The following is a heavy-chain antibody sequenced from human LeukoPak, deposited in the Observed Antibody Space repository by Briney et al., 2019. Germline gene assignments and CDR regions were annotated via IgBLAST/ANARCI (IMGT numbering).Heavy chain of an antibody. Sequence: GASLKISCKGSGSNFPHYYIAWVRQMPGKGLEWMGIIYPGVSNPRYSPSFHGQVTISADRSISPAYLQWSSLTASDTRLYYYMIQGSNRSGYYTNFDYWGQGTLVTVSS. V-gene: IGHV5-51*01. CDR1: GSNFPHYY. CDR2: IYPGVSNP. J-gene: IGHJ4*02. D-gene: IGHD3-22*01. CDR3: MIQGSNRSGYYTNFDY.